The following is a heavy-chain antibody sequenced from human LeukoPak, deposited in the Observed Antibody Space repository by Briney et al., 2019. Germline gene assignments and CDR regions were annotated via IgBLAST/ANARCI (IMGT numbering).Heavy chain of an antibody. CDR2: ISFTETTT. CDR1: GFTFNSYA. J-gene: IGHJ5*02. Sequence: PGVSLRLSCAASGFTFNSYAMSWVRQAPGKGLEWVSSISFTETTTYYADSVKGRFTISRDNSKNTLYLQMNSLRAEDTAVYYCAKDSLGYWFDPWGQGTLVTVSS. V-gene: IGHV3-23*01. CDR3: AKDSLGYWFDP.